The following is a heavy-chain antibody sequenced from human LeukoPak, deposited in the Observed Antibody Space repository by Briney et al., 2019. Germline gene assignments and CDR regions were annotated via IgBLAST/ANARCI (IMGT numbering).Heavy chain of an antibody. V-gene: IGHV3-15*01. CDR1: GFTFSNAW. Sequence: GGSLRLSCAASGFTFSNAWMSWVRQAPGKGLEWVGRIKSKTDGGTTDYAAPVKGRFTISRDDSKNTLYLQMNSLKTEDTAVYYCTTLDYSNYGEFDYWGQGTLVTVSP. D-gene: IGHD4-11*01. CDR2: IKSKTDGGTT. CDR3: TTLDYSNYGEFDY. J-gene: IGHJ4*02.